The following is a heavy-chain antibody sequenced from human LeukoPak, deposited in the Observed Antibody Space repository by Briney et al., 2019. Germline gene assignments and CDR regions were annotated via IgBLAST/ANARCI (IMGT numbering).Heavy chain of an antibody. CDR1: GGTFSSYA. CDR3: ASPGTRSVAAAATRPFDAFDI. J-gene: IGHJ3*02. Sequence: SVKVSCKASGGTFSSYAISWVRQAPGQGLEWMGGIIPIFGTANYAQKFQGRVTITTDESTSTAYMELSSLRSEDTAVYYCASPGTRSVAAAATRPFDAFDIWGQGTMVTVSS. V-gene: IGHV1-69*05. D-gene: IGHD6-13*01. CDR2: IIPIFGTA.